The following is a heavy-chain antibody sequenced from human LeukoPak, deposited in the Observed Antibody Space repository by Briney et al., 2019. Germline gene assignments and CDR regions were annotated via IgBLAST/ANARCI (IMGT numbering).Heavy chain of an antibody. CDR1: GYTFTGYY. CDR3: ARGIFGPTPPHDA. V-gene: IGHV1-2*02. J-gene: IGHJ5*02. D-gene: IGHD3/OR15-3a*01. CDR2: INPNSGGT. Sequence: ASVKVSCKASGYTFTGYYMHWVRQAPGQGPEWMGWINPNSGGTNYAQKFQGRVTMTRDTSISTAYMELSRLRSDDTAVYYCARGIFGPTPPHDAWGQGTLVTVSS.